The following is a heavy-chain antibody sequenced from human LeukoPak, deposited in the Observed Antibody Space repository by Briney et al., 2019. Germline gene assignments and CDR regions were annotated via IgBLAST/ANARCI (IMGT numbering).Heavy chain of an antibody. D-gene: IGHD3-22*01. CDR3: ARRLYYYDTSASGWFDP. J-gene: IGHJ5*02. CDR1: GYTLTGYY. Sequence: GASVKVSCKASGYTLTGYYMHWVRQGPGQGLEWMGWINPNSGDTNYAQRFQGRVTMTRDTSGSTAYMELSRLTSDDTAVYYCARRLYYYDTSASGWFDPWGQGTLVTVSS. V-gene: IGHV1-2*02. CDR2: INPNSGDT.